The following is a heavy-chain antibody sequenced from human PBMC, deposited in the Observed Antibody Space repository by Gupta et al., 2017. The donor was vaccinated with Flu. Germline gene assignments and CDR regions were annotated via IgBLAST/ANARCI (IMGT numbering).Heavy chain of an antibody. Sequence: MHWVRQAPGKGLEWVANIKQDGSEKYYVDSVKGRLTISRDNAKNSLYLQMNSMRAEDPAVYYCARARSGDYWGQGTRVTGSS. V-gene: IGHV3-7*01. J-gene: IGHJ4*02. CDR2: IKQDGSEK. CDR3: ARARSGDY.